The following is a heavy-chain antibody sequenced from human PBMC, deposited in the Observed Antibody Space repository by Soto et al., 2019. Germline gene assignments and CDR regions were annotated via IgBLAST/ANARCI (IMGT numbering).Heavy chain of an antibody. CDR1: GFTVSSNY. V-gene: IGHV3-66*01. CDR2: IYSGGST. CDR3: ARGPLPTVTNSAFDS. J-gene: IGHJ3*02. Sequence: PGGSLRLSCAASGFTVSSNYMSWVRQAPGKGLEWVSVIYSGGSTYYADSVKGRFTISRDNSKNTLYLQMNSLRAEDTAVYYCARGPLPTVTNSAFDSWGQGTMVTVAS. D-gene: IGHD4-17*01.